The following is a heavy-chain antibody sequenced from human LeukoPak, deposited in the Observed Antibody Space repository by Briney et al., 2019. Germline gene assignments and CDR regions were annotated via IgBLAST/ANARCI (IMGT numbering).Heavy chain of an antibody. D-gene: IGHD3-22*01. Sequence: ASVKVSCKASGYTFTSYYMHWVRQAPGQGLEWMGIINPSGGSTSYAQKFQGRVTMTRDTSTSTVYMELSSLRSEDTAVYYCARDQNLYDSSGNDAFDIWGQGTMVTVSS. V-gene: IGHV1-46*01. J-gene: IGHJ3*02. CDR2: INPSGGST. CDR1: GYTFTSYY. CDR3: ARDQNLYDSSGNDAFDI.